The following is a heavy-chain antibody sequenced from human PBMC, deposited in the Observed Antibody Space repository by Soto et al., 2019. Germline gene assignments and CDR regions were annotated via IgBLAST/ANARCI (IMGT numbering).Heavy chain of an antibody. CDR2: IIPIFGTA. CDR1: GGTFSSYA. Sequence: SVKVSCKASGGTFSSYAISWVRQAPGQGREWMGGIIPIFGTANYAQKFQGRVTITADESTSTAYMELSSLRSEDTAVYYCARPRGSSTSRGARWNIYFYYGMDVWGQGTTVTVSS. J-gene: IGHJ6*02. V-gene: IGHV1-69*13. D-gene: IGHD2-2*01. CDR3: ARPRGSSTSRGARWNIYFYYGMDV.